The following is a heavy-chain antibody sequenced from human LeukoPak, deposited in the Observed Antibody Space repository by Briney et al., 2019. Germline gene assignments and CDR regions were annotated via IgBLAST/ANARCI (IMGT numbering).Heavy chain of an antibody. D-gene: IGHD6-13*01. CDR1: GFTFSDYY. CDR2: ITSSDSTT. J-gene: IGHJ5*02. V-gene: IGHV3-11*04. CDR3: ARARRKADWFDP. Sequence: GGSLRLSCPASGFTFSDYYMHWIRQAPAKGLAGVSFITSSDSTTYFADSVKGPLTISRDNPKNSLFLQMNSLRAEDTAIYDCARARRKADWFDPWGQGTLVTVSS.